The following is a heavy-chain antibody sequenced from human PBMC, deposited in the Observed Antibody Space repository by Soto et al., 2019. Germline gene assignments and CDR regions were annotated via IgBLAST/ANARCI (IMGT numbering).Heavy chain of an antibody. CDR1: NGSISSSSYY. CDR3: TKLRYSVAYLPFDQ. CDR2: IYYSGNT. V-gene: IGHV4-39*01. D-gene: IGHD5-18*01. Sequence: QRQLQEAGPGLVKPSETLSLTCTVSNGSISSSSYYWGWIRQPPGKGLEWIGLIYYSGNTYYKPSLKSRVTLSVNTTKTQSPRPPTSLTAADTAVNYCTKLRYSVAYLPFDQWGQGTLLSVSS. J-gene: IGHJ4*02.